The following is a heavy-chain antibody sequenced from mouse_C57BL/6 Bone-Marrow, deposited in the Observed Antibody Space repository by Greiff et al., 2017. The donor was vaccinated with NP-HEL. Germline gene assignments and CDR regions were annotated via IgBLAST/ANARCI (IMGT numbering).Heavy chain of an antibody. D-gene: IGHD2-1*01. CDR3: ARRGCYGNYAYWYFDV. J-gene: IGHJ1*03. CDR2: INPNNGGT. V-gene: IGHV1-18*01. CDR1: GYTFTDYN. Sequence: EVQLQQSGPELVKPGASVKIPCKASGYTFTDYNMDWVKQSHGKSLEWIGDINPNNGGTIYNQKFKGKATLTVDKSSSTAYMELRSLTSEDTAVYYCARRGCYGNYAYWYFDVWGTGTTVTVSS.